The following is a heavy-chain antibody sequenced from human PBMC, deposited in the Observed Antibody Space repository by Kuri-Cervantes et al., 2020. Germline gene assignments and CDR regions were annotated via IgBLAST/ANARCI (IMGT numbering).Heavy chain of an antibody. D-gene: IGHD6-6*01. CDR3: ARGTVDSSSSVASLYYGMDV. Sequence: SETLSLTCTVSGGSVSSSSYYWGWIRQPPGKGLEWIGSIYYSGSTYYNPSLKSRVTISVDTSKNQFSLQLNSVTPEDTAVYYCARGTVDSSSSVASLYYGMDVWGQETTVTVSS. J-gene: IGHJ6*02. CDR2: IYYSGST. V-gene: IGHV4-39*01. CDR1: GGSVSSSSYY.